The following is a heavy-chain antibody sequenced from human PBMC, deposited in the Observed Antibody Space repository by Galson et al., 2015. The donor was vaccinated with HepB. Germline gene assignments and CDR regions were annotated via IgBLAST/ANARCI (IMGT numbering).Heavy chain of an antibody. CDR2: IYPGDSDT. J-gene: IGHJ2*01. CDR3: GRRGVSSAWDKYWYFDF. CDR1: GYRFTNYW. V-gene: IGHV5-51*03. Sequence: QSGAEVKKPGESLKISCKGSGYRFTNYWIGWVRQMPGKGLEWMGIIYPGDSDTRYSPSFQGQVTISVDKSTSTASLQWSSLKASDTAIYYCGRRGVSSAWDKYWYFDFWGRGTLVTVSS. D-gene: IGHD6-19*01.